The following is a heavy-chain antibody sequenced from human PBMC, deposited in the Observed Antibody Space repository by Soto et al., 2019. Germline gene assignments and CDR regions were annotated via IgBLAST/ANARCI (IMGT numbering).Heavy chain of an antibody. J-gene: IGHJ4*02. V-gene: IGHV3-21*01. D-gene: IGHD6-13*01. CDR3: ARQIIAAAGFRYFDY. CDR1: GFTFSSYS. CDR2: ISSSSSYI. Sequence: GGSLSLSCAASGFTFSSYSMNWVRQAPGKGLEWVSSISSSSSYIYYADSVKGRFTISRDNAKNSLYLQMNSLRAEDTAVYYCARQIIAAAGFRYFDYWGQGTLVTVSS.